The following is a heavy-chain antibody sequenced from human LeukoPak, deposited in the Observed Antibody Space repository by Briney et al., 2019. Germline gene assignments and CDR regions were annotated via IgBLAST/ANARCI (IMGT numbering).Heavy chain of an antibody. CDR3: ARVGQGYAGFDP. J-gene: IGHJ5*02. CDR2: IYYSGST. Sequence: SQTLSLTCTVSGGSISSGDYCWSWIRQPPGKGLEWIGYIYYSGSTYYNPSLKSRVTISVDTSKNQFSLKLSSVTAADTAVYHCARVGQGYAGFDPWGQGTLVTVSS. CDR1: GGSISSGDYC. V-gene: IGHV4-30-4*01. D-gene: IGHD5-18*01.